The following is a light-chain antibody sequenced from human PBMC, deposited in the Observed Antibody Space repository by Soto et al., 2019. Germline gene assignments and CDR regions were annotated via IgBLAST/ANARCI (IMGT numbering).Light chain of an antibody. J-gene: IGLJ3*02. CDR3: MIWHSSAWV. CDR2: YKSDSDK. CDR1: SGINLDTYR. V-gene: IGLV5-45*01. Sequence: QTVVTQPASLSASPGASASLTCTLRSGINLDTYRIYWFQQKPGSPPHYLLRYKSDSDKQQGSGVPSRFSGSKDASANAGILLISGLQSEDEADYYCMIWHSSAWVFGGGTKLTVL.